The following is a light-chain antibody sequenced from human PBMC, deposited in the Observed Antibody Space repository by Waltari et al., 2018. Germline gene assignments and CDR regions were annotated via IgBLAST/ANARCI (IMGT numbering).Light chain of an antibody. CDR1: SSDVGGYNP. V-gene: IGLV2-14*01. CDR2: DVT. Sequence: QSALTQPASVSGSPGQSINIPCTGTSSDVGGYNPVSWYQQHPGKAPKLMIYDVTKRPSGVSDRFSGSKSDNTAPLTISGLQAEDEADYYCNSYTSSSTLWVFGGGTKLTVL. CDR3: NSYTSSSTLWV. J-gene: IGLJ3*02.